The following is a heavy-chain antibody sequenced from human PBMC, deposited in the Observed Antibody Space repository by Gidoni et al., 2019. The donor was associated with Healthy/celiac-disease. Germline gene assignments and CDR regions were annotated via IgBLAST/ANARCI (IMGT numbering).Heavy chain of an antibody. J-gene: IGHJ4*02. V-gene: IGHV3-43*02. CDR1: GFTFDDYA. Sequence: EVQLVESGGGVVQPGGSLRLSCAASGFTFDDYAMHWVRQAPGKGLEWVSLISGDGGSTYYADSVKGRFTISRDNSKNSLYLQMNSLRTEDTALYYCAKGGRIAVAVHPFDYWGQGTLVTVSS. D-gene: IGHD6-19*01. CDR2: ISGDGGST. CDR3: AKGGRIAVAVHPFDY.